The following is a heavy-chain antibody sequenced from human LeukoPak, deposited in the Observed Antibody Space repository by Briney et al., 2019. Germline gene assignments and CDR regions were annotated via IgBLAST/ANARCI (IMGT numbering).Heavy chain of an antibody. J-gene: IGHJ6*03. CDR1: GFTFSSYS. Sequence: GGSLRLSCAASGFTFSSYSMNWVRQAPGKGLEWVSSISSSSYIYYADSVKGRFTISRDNAKNSLYLQMNSLRAEDTAVYYCARVGYDFWSGYYTGGYYYYYMDVWGKGTTVTVSS. CDR3: ARVGYDFWSGYYTGGYYYYYMDV. V-gene: IGHV3-21*01. CDR2: ISSSSYI. D-gene: IGHD3-3*01.